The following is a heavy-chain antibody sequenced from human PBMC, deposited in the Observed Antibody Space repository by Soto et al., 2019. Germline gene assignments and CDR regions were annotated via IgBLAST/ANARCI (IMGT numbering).Heavy chain of an antibody. D-gene: IGHD6-6*01. Sequence: QGTLKESGPTLVKPTQTLTLTCSFSGFSLSTSGVGVGRIRQPPGKALEWLAHIYWSGDEHYRPSLKTRLSITKDTSKNQVVLTMTNMDPVDTATYYCARELAARSVFAFDIWGQGTVVTVSS. CDR1: GFSLSTSGVG. CDR2: IYWSGDE. CDR3: ARELAARSVFAFDI. V-gene: IGHV2-5*01. J-gene: IGHJ3*02.